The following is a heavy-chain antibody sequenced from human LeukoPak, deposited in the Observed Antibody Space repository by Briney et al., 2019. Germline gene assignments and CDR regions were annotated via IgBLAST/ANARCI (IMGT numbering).Heavy chain of an antibody. CDR1: GGSISSASYY. D-gene: IGHD3-3*01. Sequence: PSETLSLTCTVSGGSISSASYYWSWIRQPAGKGLEWIGRIYPSGSTNYNPSLKSRVTISVDASKNQFSLELNSVTAADTAVYYCARGGGVVPNYYYYCMDVWGKGTTVTVSS. V-gene: IGHV4-61*02. CDR2: IYPSGST. CDR3: ARGGGVVPNYYYYCMDV. J-gene: IGHJ6*03.